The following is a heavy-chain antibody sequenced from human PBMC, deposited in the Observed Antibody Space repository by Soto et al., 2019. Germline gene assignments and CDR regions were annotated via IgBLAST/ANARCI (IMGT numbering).Heavy chain of an antibody. J-gene: IGHJ4*02. CDR2: IYYSGST. D-gene: IGHD4-17*01. CDR3: ARHPTVTEYYFDY. CDR1: GGSISSSSYY. Sequence: PSETLSLTCTVSGGSISSSSYYWGWIRQPPGKGLEWIGSIYYSGSTYYNPSLKSRVTISVDTSKTQLSLKLSSVTAADTAVYYCARHPTVTEYYFDYWGQGTLVTVSS. V-gene: IGHV4-39*01.